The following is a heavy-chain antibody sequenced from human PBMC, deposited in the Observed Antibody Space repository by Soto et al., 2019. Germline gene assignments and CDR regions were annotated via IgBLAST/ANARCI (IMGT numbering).Heavy chain of an antibody. D-gene: IGHD1-1*01. Sequence: QVQLVQSGAEVKKPGSSVKVSCKASGGTFSSYAISWVRQAPGQGLEWMGGIIPIFGTANYAQKFQGRVTITADESTSTAYMEMSSLRSEETAVYYCASQGRDGYNYYFDYWGQGTLVTVSS. V-gene: IGHV1-69*12. J-gene: IGHJ4*02. CDR2: IIPIFGTA. CDR1: GGTFSSYA. CDR3: ASQGRDGYNYYFDY.